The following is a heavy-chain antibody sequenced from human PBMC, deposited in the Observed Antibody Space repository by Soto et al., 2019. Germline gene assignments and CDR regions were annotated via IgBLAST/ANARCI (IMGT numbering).Heavy chain of an antibody. J-gene: IGHJ4*02. CDR2: MWSDGSNE. Sequence: GALRVSCAASGFLFNNFGMPWVRQAPGKGLEWVAVMWSDGSNEYYADSVKGRFSVSRDNSKNMLFLQMNILTVDDTAVYYCERDESGTGWTTHFDHWGQGTLVTVSS. D-gene: IGHD2-8*02. CDR1: GFLFNNFG. CDR3: ERDESGTGWTTHFDH. V-gene: IGHV3-33*01.